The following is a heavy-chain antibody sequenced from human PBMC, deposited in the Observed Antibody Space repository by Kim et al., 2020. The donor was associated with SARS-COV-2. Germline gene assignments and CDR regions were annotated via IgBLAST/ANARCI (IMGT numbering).Heavy chain of an antibody. D-gene: IGHD6-19*01. Sequence: ASVKVSCKASGYTLTSYGISWVRQAPGQGLEWMGWISAYNGNTNYAQKLQGRVTMTTDTSTSTAYMELRSLRSDDTAVYYCARGEGIAVAGTDEYFQHWGQGTLVTVSS. CDR3: ARGEGIAVAGTDEYFQH. J-gene: IGHJ1*01. CDR2: ISAYNGNT. V-gene: IGHV1-18*04. CDR1: GYTLTSYG.